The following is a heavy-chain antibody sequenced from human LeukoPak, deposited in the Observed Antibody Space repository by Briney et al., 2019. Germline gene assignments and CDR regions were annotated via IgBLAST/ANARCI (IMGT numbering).Heavy chain of an antibody. CDR2: IGGSGGST. Sequence: GGSLRLSCAASGFTFSSYAMSWVRQAPGKGLEWVSAIGGSGGSTYYADSVKGRFTISRDNSKNTLYLQMNSLRAEDTAVYYCAKGVVPATINYWGQGTLVTVSS. J-gene: IGHJ4*02. D-gene: IGHD2-2*01. CDR3: AKGVVPATINY. V-gene: IGHV3-23*01. CDR1: GFTFSSYA.